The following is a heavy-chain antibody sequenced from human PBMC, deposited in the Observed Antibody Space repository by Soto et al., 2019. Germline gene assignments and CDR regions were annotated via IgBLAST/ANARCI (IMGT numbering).Heavy chain of an antibody. V-gene: IGHV4-59*01. D-gene: IGHD1-20*01. CDR3: ATYQKGYNWNYFEH. Sequence: PSATLSLTCTVSGGSISSYYWILIRQPTGKGLQWIGYIYYSGSTNYNPSLKSRVTISVDTSKNQFSLKLSSVTAADTAVYYCATYQKGYNWNYFEHWGHGALVTVSS. J-gene: IGHJ4*01. CDR2: IYYSGST. CDR1: GGSISSYY.